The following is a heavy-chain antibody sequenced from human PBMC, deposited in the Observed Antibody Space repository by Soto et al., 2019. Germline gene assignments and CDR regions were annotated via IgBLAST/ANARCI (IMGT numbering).Heavy chain of an antibody. CDR1: GFTFSSYG. CDR3: ARGRLEVVAAFLDP. V-gene: IGHV3-33*01. CDR2: IWYDGSNK. J-gene: IGHJ5*02. Sequence: GGSLRLSCAASGFTFSSYGMHWVRQAPGKGLEWVAVIWYDGSNKYYADSVKGRFTISRDNSKNTLYLQMNSLRAEDTAVYYCARGRLEVVAAFLDPWGQGTLVTVSS. D-gene: IGHD2-15*01.